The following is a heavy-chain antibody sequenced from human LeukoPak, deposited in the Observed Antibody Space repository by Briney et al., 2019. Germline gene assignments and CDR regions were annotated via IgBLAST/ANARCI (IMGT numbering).Heavy chain of an antibody. D-gene: IGHD4-23*01. CDR1: GFTFSSYA. J-gene: IGHJ3*02. V-gene: IGHV3-23*01. CDR2: LTGTGGST. CDR3: AKSYGGNVRDTFDI. Sequence: GGSLRLSCAASGFTFSSYAMFWVRQAPGKGLEWVSSLTGTGGSTYYADSVKGRFTISRDNSKNTLYLQMTGLRAEDTAVYYCAKSYGGNVRDTFDIWGQGTMVTVSS.